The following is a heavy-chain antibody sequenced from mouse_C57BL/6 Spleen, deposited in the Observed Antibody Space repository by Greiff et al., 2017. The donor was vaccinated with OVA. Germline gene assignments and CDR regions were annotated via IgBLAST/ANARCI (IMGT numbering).Heavy chain of an antibody. Sequence: VQLQESGPELVKPGASVKISCKASGYAFSSSWMNWVKQRPGKGLEWIGRIYPGDGDTNYNGKFKGKATLTADKSSSTAYMQLSSLTSEDSAVYFCARSDWDGFDYWGQGTTLTVSS. CDR3: ARSDWDGFDY. J-gene: IGHJ2*01. CDR2: IYPGDGDT. CDR1: GYAFSSSW. D-gene: IGHD4-1*01. V-gene: IGHV1-82*01.